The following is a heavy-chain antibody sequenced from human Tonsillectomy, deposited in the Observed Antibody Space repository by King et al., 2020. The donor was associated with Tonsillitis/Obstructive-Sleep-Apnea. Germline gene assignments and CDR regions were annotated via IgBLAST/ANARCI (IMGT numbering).Heavy chain of an antibody. V-gene: IGHV3-30*18. Sequence: QLVQSGGGVVQPGRSLRLSCAASGFTFSSYGMHWVRQAPGKGLEWVAVISYDGSNEYYADSVEGRFTISRDNSKNTLYLQMDSLTAEDTAVYYCAKDISRGTSWCNWFDPWGQGTLVTVSS. CDR1: GFTFSSYG. CDR3: AKDISRGTSWCNWFDP. J-gene: IGHJ5*02. D-gene: IGHD6-13*01. CDR2: ISYDGSNE.